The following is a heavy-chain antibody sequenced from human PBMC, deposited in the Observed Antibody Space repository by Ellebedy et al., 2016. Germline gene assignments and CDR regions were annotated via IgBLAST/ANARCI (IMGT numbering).Heavy chain of an antibody. V-gene: IGHV4-59*01. Sequence: SETLSLTCTVSGDSIGTYFWSWIRQPPGKGLEWIGFIYYTGNTNYNPSLKSRLSMSVDTSKNQFSLKLRSVTAADTAVYYCARKMRDGSNTYYYGVDVWGQGTTVTASS. D-gene: IGHD5-24*01. CDR1: GDSIGTYF. J-gene: IGHJ6*02. CDR3: ARKMRDGSNTYYYGVDV. CDR2: IYYTGNT.